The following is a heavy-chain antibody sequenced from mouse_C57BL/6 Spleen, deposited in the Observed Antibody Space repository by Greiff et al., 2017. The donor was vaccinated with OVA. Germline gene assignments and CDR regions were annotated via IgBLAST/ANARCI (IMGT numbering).Heavy chain of an antibody. V-gene: IGHV1-50*01. Sequence: QVQLQQPGAELVKPGASVKLSCKASGYTFTSYWMQWVKQRPGQGLEWIGEIDPADSDTNYNEKFKGKATLTVDKSSSTAYMQLSSLTSEDSAVYYCARGGVYGYFGSWGQGTSLTVSS. CDR3: ARGGVYGYFGS. J-gene: IGHJ2*02. D-gene: IGHD1-1*01. CDR2: IDPADSDT. CDR1: GYTFTSYW.